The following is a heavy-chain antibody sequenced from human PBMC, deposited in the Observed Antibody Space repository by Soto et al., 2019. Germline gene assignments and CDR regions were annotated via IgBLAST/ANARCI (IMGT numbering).Heavy chain of an antibody. J-gene: IGHJ6*03. CDR2: IYRSGST. CDR1: GDSVRNQY. D-gene: IGHD3-16*01. Sequence: QVQMQESGPGLVKPSETLSLTCTVSGDSVRNQYWSWIRRPPGRGLEWIGYIYRSGSTKYNPSLKSRLTISVVTSKNQFSLKLSSVTAADTAVYYCARTLDYGHMDVWGKGTTVTVSS. V-gene: IGHV4-4*09. CDR3: ARTLDYGHMDV.